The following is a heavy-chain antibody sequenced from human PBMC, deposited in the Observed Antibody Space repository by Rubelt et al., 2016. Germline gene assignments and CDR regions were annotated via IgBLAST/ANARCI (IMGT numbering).Heavy chain of an antibody. CDR2: INAGNGNT. CDR3: ARAQRIRLLMVYAPTFDY. Sequence: QVQLVQSGAEVKKPGASVKVSCKASGYTFTSYAMHWVRQAPGQRLEWMGWINAGNGNTKYSQKFQGRVTITRYTAASTAYMELRSLRSEDTSVYYCARAQRIRLLMVYAPTFDYWGQGTLVTVSS. CDR1: GYTFTSYA. V-gene: IGHV1-3*01. J-gene: IGHJ4*02. D-gene: IGHD2-8*01.